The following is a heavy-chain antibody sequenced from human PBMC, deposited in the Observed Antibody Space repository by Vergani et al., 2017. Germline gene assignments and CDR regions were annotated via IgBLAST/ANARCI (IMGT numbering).Heavy chain of an antibody. V-gene: IGHV1-69*01. D-gene: IGHD2-2*01. Sequence: QVQLVQSGAEVKKPGSSVKVSCKASGGTFSSYAISWVRQAPGQGLEWMGGIIPIFGTANYAQKFQGRVTITADESTGTAYMELSSLRSEDTAVYYCARXDLGYCSSTSCYGYYYYYYGMDVWGQGTTVTVSS. J-gene: IGHJ6*02. CDR3: ARXDLGYCSSTSCYGYYYYYYGMDV. CDR2: IIPIFGTA. CDR1: GGTFSSYA.